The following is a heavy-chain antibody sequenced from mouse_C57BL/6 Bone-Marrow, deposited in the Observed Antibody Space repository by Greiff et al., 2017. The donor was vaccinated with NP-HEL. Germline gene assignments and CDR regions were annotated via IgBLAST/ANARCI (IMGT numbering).Heavy chain of an antibody. J-gene: IGHJ3*01. V-gene: IGHV1-50*01. Sequence: QVQLQQPGAELVKPGASVKLSCKASGYTFTSYWMQWVKQRPGQGLEWIGEIDPSDSYTNYNQKFKGKATLTVDTSSSTAYMQLSSLTSEDSAVYYCASLYSNYVWFAYWGQGTLVTVSA. D-gene: IGHD2-5*01. CDR3: ASLYSNYVWFAY. CDR2: IDPSDSYT. CDR1: GYTFTSYW.